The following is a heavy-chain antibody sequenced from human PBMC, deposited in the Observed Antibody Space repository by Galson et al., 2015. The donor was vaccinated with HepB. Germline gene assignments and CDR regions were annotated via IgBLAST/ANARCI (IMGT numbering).Heavy chain of an antibody. Sequence: SVKVSCKVSGDTLNELSLHWVRQAPGKGLEWMGGPDPGDDEIFYAEKFYGRVTMTEDTSSDTGYMELSNLRPEDTAVYYCTTDGGSSRGDVFDFWGQGTMVIVSS. CDR2: PDPGDDEI. CDR1: GDTLNELS. J-gene: IGHJ3*01. D-gene: IGHD1-26*01. CDR3: TTDGGSSRGDVFDF. V-gene: IGHV1-24*01.